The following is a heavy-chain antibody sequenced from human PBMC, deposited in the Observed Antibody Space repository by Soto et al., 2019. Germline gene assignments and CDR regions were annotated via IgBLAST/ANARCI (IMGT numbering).Heavy chain of an antibody. V-gene: IGHV3-23*01. D-gene: IGHD3-9*01. CDR1: GFTFSSYA. Sequence: PVGSLRLSCAASGFTFSSYAMTWVRQAPGKGLEWVSGISGSGATTSYADSVKGRFTVSRDNSKNTLYLQMNSLRVEDTAVYHCAKLRYFDWSAYNWFEYWGQGTPVTVS. CDR2: ISGSGATT. CDR3: AKLRYFDWSAYNWFEY. J-gene: IGHJ5*01.